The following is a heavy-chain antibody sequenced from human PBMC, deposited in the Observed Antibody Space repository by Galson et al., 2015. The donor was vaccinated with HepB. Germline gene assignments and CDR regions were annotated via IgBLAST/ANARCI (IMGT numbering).Heavy chain of an antibody. CDR1: GFTFSSYV. Sequence: LRLSCAASGFTFSSYVMSWVRQAPGKGLEWVSGISGSDGSTYYADSVKGRFTISRDNSKNALFLQMNSLRAEDTAIYYCVKDWVAVAEWGQGTLVTVSS. CDR2: ISGSDGST. CDR3: VKDWVAVAE. D-gene: IGHD6-19*01. J-gene: IGHJ4*02. V-gene: IGHV3-23*01.